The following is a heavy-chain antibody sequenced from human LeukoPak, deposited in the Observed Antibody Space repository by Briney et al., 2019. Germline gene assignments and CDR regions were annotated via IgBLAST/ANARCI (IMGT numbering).Heavy chain of an antibody. V-gene: IGHV3-66*01. D-gene: IGHD4-23*01. CDR1: GFTVSSNY. Sequence: TGGSLRLSCAASGFTVSSNYMSWVRQAPGKGLEWVSVIYSGGSTYYADSVKGRFTISRDNSKNTLYLQMNSLGAEDTAVYYCARDEADYGSNYWGQGTLVTVSS. CDR3: ARDEADYGSNY. CDR2: IYSGGST. J-gene: IGHJ4*02.